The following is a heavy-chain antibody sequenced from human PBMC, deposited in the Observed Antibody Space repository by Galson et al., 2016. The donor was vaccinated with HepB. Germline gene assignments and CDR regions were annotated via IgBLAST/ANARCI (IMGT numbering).Heavy chain of an antibody. Sequence: SLRLSCAASGFTFINYAMNWVRQAPGKGLEWVSGISNSGATTYYADFVKGRFTISRDNSNNALYLHMDSLTVADTAIYYCALQYTSTWSSYLKYWGQGTLVTVSS. CDR3: ALQYTSTWSSYLKY. V-gene: IGHV3-23*01. J-gene: IGHJ4*02. D-gene: IGHD6-6*01. CDR1: GFTFINYA. CDR2: ISNSGATT.